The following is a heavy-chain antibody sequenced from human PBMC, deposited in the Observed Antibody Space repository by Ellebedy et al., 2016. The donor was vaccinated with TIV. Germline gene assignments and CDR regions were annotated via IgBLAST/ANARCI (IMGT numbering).Heavy chain of an antibody. CDR2: INPSDSYT. Sequence: GESLKISCKGSGYSFTNYWISWVRQMPGKGLEWMGRINPSDSYTNYSPSFQGHVTISADKSISTAYLQWSSLKASDTAMYYCARRRVVVVSGPDAFDIWGQGTMVTVSS. V-gene: IGHV5-10-1*01. CDR3: ARRRVVVVSGPDAFDI. CDR1: GYSFTNYW. D-gene: IGHD3-22*01. J-gene: IGHJ3*02.